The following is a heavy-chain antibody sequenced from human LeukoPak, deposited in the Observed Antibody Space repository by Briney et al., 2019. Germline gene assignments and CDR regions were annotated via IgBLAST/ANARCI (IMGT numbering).Heavy chain of an antibody. Sequence: GGSLRLSCAASGFTFSSYAMSWVRQAPGKGLEWVSGISPSGGATYYAESVRGRITISRDNSKNTLYLQMHSLRVDDTATYYCATISGSFEYLDYWGQGTLVTVSS. CDR3: ATISGSFEYLDY. V-gene: IGHV3-23*01. J-gene: IGHJ4*02. CDR2: ISPSGGAT. CDR1: GFTFSSYA. D-gene: IGHD1-26*01.